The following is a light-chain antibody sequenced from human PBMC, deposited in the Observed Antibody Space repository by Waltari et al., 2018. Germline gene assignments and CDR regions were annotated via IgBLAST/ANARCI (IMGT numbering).Light chain of an antibody. CDR1: SSDVGGYNY. J-gene: IGLJ3*02. CDR2: DVT. CDR3: CSYAGTSWV. V-gene: IGLV2-11*01. Sequence: QSALTQPRSVSGSPGQSVTISCTGTSSDVGGYNYVSWYQQHPGQAPQLMIYDVTERPAGVPDRFSASKSGNTASLTISGLQADDEGDYHCCSYAGTSWVFGGGTKLTVL.